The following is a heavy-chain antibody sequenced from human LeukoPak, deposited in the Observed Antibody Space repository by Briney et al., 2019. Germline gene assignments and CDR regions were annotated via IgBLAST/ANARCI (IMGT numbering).Heavy chain of an antibody. J-gene: IGHJ4*02. D-gene: IGHD3-16*01. V-gene: IGHV3-23*01. CDR3: AKGGEQVSHFDY. CDR1: GLTFSDYN. CDR2: ISGGGGST. Sequence: PGGSLRLSCAASGLTFSDYNMNWVRQAPGKGLEWVSAISGGGGSTHYADSVKGRFTISRDKSKNTLSLQMNSLRAEDTALYYCAKGGEQVSHFDYWGQGTLVTVSS.